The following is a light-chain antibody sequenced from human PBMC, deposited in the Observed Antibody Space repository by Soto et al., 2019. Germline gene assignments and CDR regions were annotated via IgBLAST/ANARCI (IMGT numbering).Light chain of an antibody. CDR1: NIGSKS. CDR2: YDS. CDR3: QVWDSSSDHPVV. Sequence: SSELTQPPSVSVAPGKTARITCGGNNIGSKSVHWYQQKPGQAPVLVIYYDSDRPSGIPERFSGSNSGNTATLTISRVEAGDESDQYCQVWDSSSDHPVVFGGGTKLTVL. J-gene: IGLJ2*01. V-gene: IGLV3-21*04.